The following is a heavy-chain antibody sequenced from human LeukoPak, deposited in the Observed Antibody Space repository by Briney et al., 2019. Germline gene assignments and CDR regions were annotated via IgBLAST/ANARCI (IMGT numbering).Heavy chain of an antibody. D-gene: IGHD3-22*01. V-gene: IGHV3-23*01. CDR1: GFTFSSHA. CDR3: AKDRAIIVVVSIYDY. Sequence: GGFLRLSCAASGFTFSSHAMTWVRQAPGKGLEWVSAITGGGDHTYYADSVKGRFTISRDNSKNTLYLQMNSLRAEDTAVYYCAKDRAIIVVVSIYDYWGQGTLVTVSS. CDR2: ITGGGDHT. J-gene: IGHJ4*02.